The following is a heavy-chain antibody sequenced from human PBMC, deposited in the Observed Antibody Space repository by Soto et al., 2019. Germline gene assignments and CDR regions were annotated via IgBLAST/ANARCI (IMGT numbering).Heavy chain of an antibody. D-gene: IGHD6-13*01. CDR3: ARDLAAAAY. CDR2: INPLPTSGST. CDR1: GYIFTNYY. Sequence: QVQLVQSGAEVKKPGASVKVSCKASGYIFTNYYIHWVRQAPGQGLEWMAIINPLPTSGSTNYAQKFQGRVTVTRDTSTSTVYLELSSLTSDDTAVYYCARDLAAAAYWRQGTLVTVSS. V-gene: IGHV1-46*01. J-gene: IGHJ4*02.